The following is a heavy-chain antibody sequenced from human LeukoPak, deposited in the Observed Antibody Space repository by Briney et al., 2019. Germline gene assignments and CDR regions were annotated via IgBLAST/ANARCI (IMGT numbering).Heavy chain of an antibody. V-gene: IGHV3-7*03. CDR1: GFTFRNYW. Sequence: GGSLRLSCAASGFTFRNYWMAWVRQAPGKGLEWVANIKEDESAKHQADSVKGRFTISRDNSENTLYLQMNALRAEDTALYYCYGIHLGDSFDIWGRGTMVIVFS. D-gene: IGHD3-16*01. CDR3: YGIHLGDSFDI. CDR2: IKEDESAK. J-gene: IGHJ3*02.